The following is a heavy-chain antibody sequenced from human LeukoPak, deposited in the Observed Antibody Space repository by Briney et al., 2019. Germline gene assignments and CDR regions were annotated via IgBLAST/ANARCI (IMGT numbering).Heavy chain of an antibody. D-gene: IGHD3-10*01. Sequence: PSETLSLTCTVSGGSITGYYWTWIRQPPGKGLEWIGEINHSGSTNYNPSLKSRVTISVDTSKNQFSLKLSSVTAADTAVYYCARNRGAYWGQGTLVTVSS. CDR2: INHSGST. CDR1: GGSITGYY. V-gene: IGHV4-34*01. J-gene: IGHJ4*02. CDR3: ARNRGAY.